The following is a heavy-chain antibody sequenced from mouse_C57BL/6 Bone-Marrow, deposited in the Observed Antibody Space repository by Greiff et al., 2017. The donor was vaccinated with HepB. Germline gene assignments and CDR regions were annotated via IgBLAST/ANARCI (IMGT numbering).Heavy chain of an antibody. J-gene: IGHJ4*01. CDR2: IDPENGDT. CDR3: TTLGGYAMDY. CDR1: GFNIKDYY. Sequence: VQLKESGAELVRPGASVKLSCTASGFNIKDYYMHWVKQRPEQGLEWIGWIDPENGDTEYASKFQGKATITADTSSNTAYLQLSSLTSEDTAVYYCTTLGGYAMDYWGRGTSVTVSS. V-gene: IGHV14-4*01.